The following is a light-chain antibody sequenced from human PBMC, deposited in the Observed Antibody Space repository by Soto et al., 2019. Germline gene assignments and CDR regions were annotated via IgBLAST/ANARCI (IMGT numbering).Light chain of an antibody. J-gene: IGKJ1*01. CDR3: QHYNSYQWT. Sequence: DIQMPPSPSPLSASIGDRVTITCRASQTINNWLAWYQQKPGKAPNLLIYHASNLETGVPSRLSGSAFGTEFTLTISSLQPDDFATYYCQHYNSYQWTFGQGTKVEIK. V-gene: IGKV1-5*01. CDR1: QTINNW. CDR2: HAS.